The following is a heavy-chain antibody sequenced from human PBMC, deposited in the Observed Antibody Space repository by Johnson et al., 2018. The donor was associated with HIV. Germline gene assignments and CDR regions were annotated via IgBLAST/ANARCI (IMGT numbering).Heavy chain of an antibody. CDR1: GFNFDDYG. J-gene: IGHJ3*02. CDR2: INWNGGST. Sequence: EVQLVESGGHVVRPGGSLRLSCAASGFNFDDYGMSWVRQAPGKGLEWVSGINWNGGSTGYSDSVKGRFTISRDNAKNSLYLQMNSLRGEDTALYYCARGIRYCSCGNCYSDAFDIWGQGTMVTVSS. D-gene: IGHD2-15*01. V-gene: IGHV3-20*04. CDR3: ARGIRYCSCGNCYSDAFDI.